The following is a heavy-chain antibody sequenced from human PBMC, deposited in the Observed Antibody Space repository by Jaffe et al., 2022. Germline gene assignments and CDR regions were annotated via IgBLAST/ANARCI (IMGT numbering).Heavy chain of an antibody. V-gene: IGHV3-21*01. Sequence: EVQLVESGGGLVKPGGSLRLSCAASGFTFSSYSMNWVRQAPGKGLEWVSSISSSSSYIYYADSVKGRFTISRDNAKNSLYLQMNSLRAEDTAVYYCARDLNYQLPAPSTINWFDPWGQGTLVTVSS. CDR2: ISSSSSYI. CDR3: ARDLNYQLPAPSTINWFDP. J-gene: IGHJ5*02. D-gene: IGHD2-2*01. CDR1: GFTFSSYS.